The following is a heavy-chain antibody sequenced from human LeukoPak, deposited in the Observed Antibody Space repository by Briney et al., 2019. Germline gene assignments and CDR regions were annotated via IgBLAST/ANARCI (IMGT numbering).Heavy chain of an antibody. CDR1: GFTVSSNY. CDR3: ARDRDSGWYNYFDY. J-gene: IGHJ4*02. V-gene: IGHV3-66*01. D-gene: IGHD6-19*01. Sequence: GGSLRLSCAASGFTVSSNYMSWVRQAPGKGLEGVSVIYSGGSTYYADSVKGRFTSSRDNSKNTLYLQMNSLRAEDTAVYYCARDRDSGWYNYFDYWGQGTLVTVSS. CDR2: IYSGGST.